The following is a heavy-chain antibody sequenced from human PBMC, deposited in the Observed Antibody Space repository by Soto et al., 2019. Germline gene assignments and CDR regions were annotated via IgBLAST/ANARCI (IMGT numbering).Heavy chain of an antibody. CDR1: GSDITTYY. D-gene: IGHD6-13*01. Sequence: SETLSLTCTVSGSDITTYYWSWIRQPPGKGLEWIGYIYHSGSSNYNPSLKSRVTISVDTSKNQFSLKLSSVTAADTAVYYCARGKAAADYWGQGTLVTVSS. CDR3: ARGKAAADY. V-gene: IGHV4-59*01. J-gene: IGHJ4*02. CDR2: IYHSGSS.